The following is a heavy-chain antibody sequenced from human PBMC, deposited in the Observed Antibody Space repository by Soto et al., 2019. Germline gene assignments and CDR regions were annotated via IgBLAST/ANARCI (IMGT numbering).Heavy chain of an antibody. Sequence: TSETLSLTCAVSGGSISSGGYSWSWIRQPPGKGLEWIGYIYHSGSTYYNPSLKSRVTISVDRSKNQFSLKLSSVTAADTAVYYCAREIRDASYYYYGMDVWGQGTTVTVSS. J-gene: IGHJ6*02. CDR2: IYHSGST. CDR1: GGSISSGGYS. V-gene: IGHV4-30-2*01. D-gene: IGHD3-16*01. CDR3: AREIRDASYYYYGMDV.